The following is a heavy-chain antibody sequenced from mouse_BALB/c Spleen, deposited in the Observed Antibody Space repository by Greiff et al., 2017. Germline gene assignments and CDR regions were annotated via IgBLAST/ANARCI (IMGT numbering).Heavy chain of an antibody. Sequence: VQLQESGAELMKPGASVKISCKATGYTFSSYWIEWVKQRPGHGLEWIGEILPGSGSTNYNEKFKGKATFTADTSSNTAYMQLSSLTSEDSAVYYCARSELLRRFDYWGQGTTLTVSS. CDR2: ILPGSGST. CDR3: ARSELLRRFDY. J-gene: IGHJ2*01. D-gene: IGHD1-1*01. V-gene: IGHV1-9*01. CDR1: GYTFSSYW.